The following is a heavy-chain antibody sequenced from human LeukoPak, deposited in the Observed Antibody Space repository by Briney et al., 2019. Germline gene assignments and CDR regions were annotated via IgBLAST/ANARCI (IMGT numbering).Heavy chain of an antibody. CDR2: IYYSGST. D-gene: IGHD4-17*01. CDR1: GGSISSSSYY. J-gene: IGHJ3*02. CDR3: AFGDSDAFDI. V-gene: IGHV4-39*07. Sequence: PSETLSLTCTVSGGSISSSSYYWGWIRQPPGKGLEWIGSIYYSGSTNYNPSLKSRVTISVDTSKNQFSLKLSSVTAADTAVYYCAFGDSDAFDIWGQGTMVTVSS.